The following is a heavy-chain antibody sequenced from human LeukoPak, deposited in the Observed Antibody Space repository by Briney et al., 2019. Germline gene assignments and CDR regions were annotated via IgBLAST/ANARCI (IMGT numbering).Heavy chain of an antibody. V-gene: IGHV1-18*01. D-gene: IGHD2-8*01. CDR1: GYTFTNYG. CDR3: TRTVLDCKNGVCYDY. CDR2: ISPYNGNT. J-gene: IGHJ4*02. Sequence: GASVKVSCKXSGYTFTNYGISWVRQAPGQGLEWMGWISPYNGNTIYAQKLQGRVTVTTDTSTSTAYMELRGLRSDDTAVYYCTRTVLDCKNGVCYDYWGQGTLVTVSS.